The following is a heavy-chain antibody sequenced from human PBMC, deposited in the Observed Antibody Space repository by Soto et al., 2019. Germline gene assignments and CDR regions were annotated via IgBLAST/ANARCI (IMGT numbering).Heavy chain of an antibody. CDR3: ARGITYYYDSSGYWFDP. Sequence: PSETLSLTCAVSGGSISSGGYSWSWIRQPPGKGLEWIGYIYHSGSTYYNPSLKSRVTISVDRSKNQFSLKLSSVTAADTAVYYCARGITYYYDSSGYWFDPWGQGTLVTVS. V-gene: IGHV4-30-2*01. CDR2: IYHSGST. J-gene: IGHJ5*02. CDR1: GGSISSGGYS. D-gene: IGHD3-22*01.